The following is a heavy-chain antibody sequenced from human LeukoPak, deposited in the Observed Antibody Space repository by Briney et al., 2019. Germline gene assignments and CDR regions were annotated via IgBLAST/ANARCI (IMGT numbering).Heavy chain of an antibody. CDR3: ARDGYYDSSGYRKYDGFDI. D-gene: IGHD3-22*01. J-gene: IGHJ3*02. V-gene: IGHV3-66*01. CDR2: IYSGGIT. CDR1: GFTVSTNY. Sequence: PGGSLRLSCAASGFTVSTNYMSWVRQAPGKGLEWVSLIYSGGITQCADSVKGRFTISRDNSKNTLYLQMTSLRAEDTAVYHCARDGYYDSSGYRKYDGFDIWGQGTLVTVSS.